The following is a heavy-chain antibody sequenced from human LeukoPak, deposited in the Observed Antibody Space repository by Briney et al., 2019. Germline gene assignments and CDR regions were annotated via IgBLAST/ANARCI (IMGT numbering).Heavy chain of an antibody. Sequence: SETLSLTCTVSGGSISSGGYYWSWIRQHPGKGLEWIGYIYYSGSTYYSPSLKSRVTISVDTSKNQFSLKLSSVTAADMAVYYCARDGSYCSGGSCYRNLDYWGQGTLVTVSS. CDR2: IYYSGST. D-gene: IGHD2-15*01. CDR1: GGSISSGGYY. V-gene: IGHV4-31*03. CDR3: ARDGSYCSGGSCYRNLDY. J-gene: IGHJ4*02.